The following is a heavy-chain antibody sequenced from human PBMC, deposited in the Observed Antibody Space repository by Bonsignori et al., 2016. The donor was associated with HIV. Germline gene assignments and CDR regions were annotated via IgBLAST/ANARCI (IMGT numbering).Heavy chain of an antibody. CDR2: LNPKTGRT. CDR3: ARAIEILYCSGGTCYDS. CDR1: GYTFSDYS. D-gene: IGHD2-15*01. Sequence: ASVKVSCKASGYTFSDYSIHWVRQAPGQGLEWMGWLNPKTGRTKYADKFQGRVTMTRDTSISTAYMELRRLRSDDTSVYLCARAIEILYCSGGTCYDSWGQGTLVTVSS. V-gene: IGHV1-2*07. J-gene: IGHJ5*02.